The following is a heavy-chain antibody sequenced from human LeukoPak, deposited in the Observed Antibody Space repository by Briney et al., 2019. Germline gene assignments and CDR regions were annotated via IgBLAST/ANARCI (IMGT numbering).Heavy chain of an antibody. CDR3: ARGRVVPSDAFDI. J-gene: IGHJ3*02. CDR2: ISYDGSNK. V-gene: IGHV3-30*04. Sequence: GGSLRLSCAASGFTFSSYAMHWVRQAPGKGLEWVAVISYDGSNKYYADSVKGRFTISRDNSKNTLYLQMNSLRAEDTAVYYCARGRVVPSDAFDIWGQGTLVTVSS. D-gene: IGHD2-2*01. CDR1: GFTFSSYA.